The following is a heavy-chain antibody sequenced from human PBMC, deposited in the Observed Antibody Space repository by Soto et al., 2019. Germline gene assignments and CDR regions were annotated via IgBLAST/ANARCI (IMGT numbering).Heavy chain of an antibody. Sequence: SVKVSCKASGFTFTSSAMQWVRQARGQRLEWIGWIVVGSGNTNYAQKFQERVTITRDMSTSTAYMELSSLRSEDTAVYYCARDGDIVVVVAATYRGAFDIWGQGTMVTVSS. CDR3: ARDGDIVVVVAATYRGAFDI. J-gene: IGHJ3*02. CDR1: GFTFTSSA. CDR2: IVVGSGNT. V-gene: IGHV1-58*02. D-gene: IGHD2-15*01.